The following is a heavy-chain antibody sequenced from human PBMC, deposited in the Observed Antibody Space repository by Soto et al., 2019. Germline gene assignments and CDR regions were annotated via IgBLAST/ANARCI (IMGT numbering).Heavy chain of an antibody. CDR1: GGTFSSYA. D-gene: IGHD3-22*01. J-gene: IGHJ5*02. V-gene: IGHV1-69*13. Sequence: ASVKVSCKASGGTFSSYAISWVRQAPGQGLEWMGGIIPIFGTANYARKFQGRVTITADESTSTAYMELSSLRSEDTAVYYCARDRSSGSVDPWGQGTRVTVSS. CDR3: ARDRSSGSVDP. CDR2: IIPIFGTA.